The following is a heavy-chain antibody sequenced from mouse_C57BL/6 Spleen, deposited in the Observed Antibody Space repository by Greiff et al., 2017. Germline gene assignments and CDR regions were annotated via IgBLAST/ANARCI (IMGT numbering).Heavy chain of an antibody. Sequence: VQLQQPGAELVRPGSSVKLSCKASGYTFTSYWMDWVKQRPGQGLEWIGNIYPSDSETHYNQKFKDKATLTVDKSSSTAYMQLSSLTSEDSAVYYCARGYYLDYWGQGTTLTVSS. CDR3: ARGYYLDY. V-gene: IGHV1-61*01. CDR1: GYTFTSYW. CDR2: IYPSDSET. J-gene: IGHJ2*01.